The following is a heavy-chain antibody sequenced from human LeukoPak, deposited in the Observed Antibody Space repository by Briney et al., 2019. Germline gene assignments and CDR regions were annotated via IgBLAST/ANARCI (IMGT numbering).Heavy chain of an antibody. J-gene: IGHJ4*02. Sequence: SGPTLVKPTQTLTLTCTLSGFSLSTNGVGVGWIRQPPGKALEWLALIYWDDDKRYSPSLKNRLTITKGTSKNQVVLTMTNMDPEDTATYHCARRQGLSYDYRWGAYRYNKMQFFDYWGPGTLVTVSS. D-gene: IGHD3-16*02. V-gene: IGHV2-5*02. CDR1: GFSLSTNGVG. CDR2: IYWDDDK. CDR3: ARRQGLSYDYRWGAYRYNKMQFFDY.